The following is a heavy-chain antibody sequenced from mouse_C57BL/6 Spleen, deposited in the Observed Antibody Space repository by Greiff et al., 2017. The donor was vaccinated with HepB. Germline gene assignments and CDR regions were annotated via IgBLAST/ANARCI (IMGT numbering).Heavy chain of an antibody. CDR3: ARGWLLRGEYYFDY. CDR1: GFTFSSYA. Sequence: EVQGVESGGGLVKPGGSLKLSCAASGFTFSSYAMSWVRQTPEKRLEWVATISDGGSYTYYPDNVKGRFTISRDNAKNNLYLQMSHLKSEDTAMYYCARGWLLRGEYYFDYWGQGTTLTVSS. D-gene: IGHD2-3*01. CDR2: ISDGGSYT. J-gene: IGHJ2*01. V-gene: IGHV5-4*01.